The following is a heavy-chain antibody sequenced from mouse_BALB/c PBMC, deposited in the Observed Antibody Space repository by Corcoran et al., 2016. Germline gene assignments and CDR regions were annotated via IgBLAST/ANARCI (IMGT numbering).Heavy chain of an antibody. CDR3: TRVGGLFAY. CDR1: GYTFTRYY. D-gene: IGHD3-1*01. J-gene: IGHJ3*01. V-gene: IGHV1S81*02. Sequence: QLQLQQSGAELVKPGASVKLSCKASGYTFTRYYMYWVKQRPGQGLEWIGEINPSNGGTNFNEKFKSKATLTVDKSSSTAYMQLSSLTSEDSAVYYCTRVGGLFAYWGQWTLVTVSA. CDR2: INPSNGGT.